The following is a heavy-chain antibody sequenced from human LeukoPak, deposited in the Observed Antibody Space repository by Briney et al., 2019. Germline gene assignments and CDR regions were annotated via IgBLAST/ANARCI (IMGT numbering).Heavy chain of an antibody. D-gene: IGHD5-24*01. CDR1: GGSISSGSYY. CDR3: ARVRDGYNYN. Sequence: SETLSLTCTVSGGSISSGSYYWSWIRQPAGKGLEWIGRIYTSGSTNYNPSLKSRVTISVDTSKNQFSLKLSSVTAADTAVYYCARVRDGYNYNWGQGTLVTVSS. V-gene: IGHV4-61*02. CDR2: IYTSGST. J-gene: IGHJ4*02.